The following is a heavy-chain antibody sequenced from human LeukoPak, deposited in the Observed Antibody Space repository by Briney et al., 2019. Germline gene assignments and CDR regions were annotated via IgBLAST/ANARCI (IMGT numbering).Heavy chain of an antibody. Sequence: PSETLSLTCTVSGYSISSGYYWGWIRQPPGKGLEWIGSIYHSGSTYYSPSLKSRVTISVDTSKNQFSLKLSSVTAADTAVYYCARDLLVYDFWSGYYNGGNDYWGQGTLVTVSS. J-gene: IGHJ4*02. CDR3: ARDLLVYDFWSGYYNGGNDY. CDR1: GYSISSGYY. V-gene: IGHV4-38-2*02. D-gene: IGHD3-3*01. CDR2: IYHSGST.